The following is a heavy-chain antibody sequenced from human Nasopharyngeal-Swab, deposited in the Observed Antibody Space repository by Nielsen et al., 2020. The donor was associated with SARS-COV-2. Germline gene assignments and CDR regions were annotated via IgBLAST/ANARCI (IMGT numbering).Heavy chain of an antibody. J-gene: IGHJ6*02. V-gene: IGHV3-30*18. CDR1: GFTFSSYG. CDR3: AKEAGYYDILTGYYLSLGYGMDV. Sequence: GSLRLSCAASGFTFSSYGMHWVRQAPGKGLEWVAVISYDGSNKYYADSVKGRFTISRDNSENTLYLQMNSLRAEDTAVYYCAKEAGYYDILTGYYLSLGYGMDVWGQGTTVTVSS. CDR2: ISYDGSNK. D-gene: IGHD3-9*01.